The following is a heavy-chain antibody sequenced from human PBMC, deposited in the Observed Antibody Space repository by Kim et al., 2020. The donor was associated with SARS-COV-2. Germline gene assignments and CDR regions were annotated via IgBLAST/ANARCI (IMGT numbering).Heavy chain of an antibody. CDR3: ARLPHDSSGYVDS. Sequence: SETLSLTCTXXGGXXXSSFNYWXWIRQPPGKGLEWIGSVYHSGSTYDSPSLKSRVTVSVDTSKNEFSLKVTSVTAADTAVYFCARLPHDSSGYVDSWGQGILVTVSS. J-gene: IGHJ4*02. V-gene: IGHV4-39*01. CDR2: VYHSGST. D-gene: IGHD3-22*01. CDR1: GGXXXSSFNY.